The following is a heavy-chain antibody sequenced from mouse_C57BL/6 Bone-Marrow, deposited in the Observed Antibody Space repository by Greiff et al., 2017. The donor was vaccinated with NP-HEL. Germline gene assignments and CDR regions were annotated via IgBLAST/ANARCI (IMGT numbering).Heavy chain of an antibody. J-gene: IGHJ4*01. CDR2: ISSGSSTI. V-gene: IGHV5-17*01. CDR1: GFTFSDYG. D-gene: IGHD2-2*01. CDR3: ARPGLRRLRYYYATDY. Sequence: EVQLVESGGGLVKPGGSLKLSCAASGFTFSDYGMHWVRQAPEKGLEWVAYISSGSSTIYYADTVKGRFTITRDNAKNTLFLQMTSLRSEDTAMYYCARPGLRRLRYYYATDYWGQGTSVTVSS.